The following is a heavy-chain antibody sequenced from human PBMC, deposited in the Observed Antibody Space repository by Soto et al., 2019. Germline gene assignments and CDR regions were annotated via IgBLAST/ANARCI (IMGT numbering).Heavy chain of an antibody. CDR1: GFTFSSYW. CDR2: IKQDGSEK. V-gene: IGHV3-7*01. D-gene: IGHD3-3*01. Sequence: GGSLRLSCAASGFTFSSYWMSWVRQAPGKGLEWVANIKQDGSEKYYVDPVKGRFTISRDNAKNSLYLQMNSLRAEDTAVYYCARSPDYDFWSERLFDYWGQGTLVTVSS. J-gene: IGHJ4*02. CDR3: ARSPDYDFWSERLFDY.